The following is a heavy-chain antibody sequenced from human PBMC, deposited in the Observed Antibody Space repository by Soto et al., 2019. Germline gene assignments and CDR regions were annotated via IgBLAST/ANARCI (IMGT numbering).Heavy chain of an antibody. CDR3: ARDQEFRANWFDP. CDR1: GYTFTSYG. Sequence: ASVKVSCKASGYTFTSYGISWVRQAPGRGLEWMGWISAYNGNTNYAQKLQGRVTITADGSTSTAYMELSSLRSEDTAVYYCARDQEFRANWFDPWGQGTLVTVSS. CDR2: ISAYNGNT. J-gene: IGHJ5*02. D-gene: IGHD2-21*01. V-gene: IGHV1-18*04.